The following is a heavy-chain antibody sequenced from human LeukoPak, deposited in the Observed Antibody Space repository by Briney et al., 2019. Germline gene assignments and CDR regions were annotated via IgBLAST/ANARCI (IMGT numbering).Heavy chain of an antibody. CDR1: GYTLTELS. CDR3: ATDLEFTISGGGKLFDY. J-gene: IGHJ4*02. D-gene: IGHD3-9*01. V-gene: IGHV1-24*01. CDR2: FDPEDGET. Sequence: ASVTVSCKVSGYTLTELSMHWVRQAPGKGLEWMGGFDPEDGETIYAQKFQGRVTMTEDTSTDTAYMELSSLRSEDTAVYYCATDLEFTISGGGKLFDYWGQGTLVTVSS.